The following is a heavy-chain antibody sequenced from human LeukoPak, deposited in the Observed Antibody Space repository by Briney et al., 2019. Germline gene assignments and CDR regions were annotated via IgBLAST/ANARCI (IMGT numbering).Heavy chain of an antibody. J-gene: IGHJ4*02. CDR3: VRQSWYDFWSGYHDY. CDR1: GGSISSSSYY. V-gene: IGHV4-39*01. Sequence: SESLSLTCTVSGGSISSSSYYWGWIRQPPGKGLDWIGSIYYSGSTYYNPSLKSRVTISVDTSKNQFSLKLSSVTAADTAVYYCVRQSWYDFWSGYHDYWGQGTLVTVSS. CDR2: IYYSGST. D-gene: IGHD3-3*01.